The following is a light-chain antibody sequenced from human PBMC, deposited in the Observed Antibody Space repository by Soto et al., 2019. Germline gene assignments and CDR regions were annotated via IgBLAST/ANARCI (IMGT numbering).Light chain of an antibody. J-gene: IGKJ4*01. CDR2: KAS. CDR1: QSIGAS. CDR3: QQYNSSPLT. V-gene: IGKV1-5*03. Sequence: DIKMTQSPSTLYASVGDRVTITCRASQSIGASLAWFQQKPGKAPNLLIYKASSLESGVPSRFSGSGSGTEYTLTISTLQPDDFATYYFQQYNSSPLTFGGGTKMEIK.